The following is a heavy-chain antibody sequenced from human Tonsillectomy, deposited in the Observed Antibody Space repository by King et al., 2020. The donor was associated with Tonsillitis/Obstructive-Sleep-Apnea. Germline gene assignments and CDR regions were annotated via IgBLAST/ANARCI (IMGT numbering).Heavy chain of an antibody. J-gene: IGHJ4*02. CDR1: GGSVSSVHYY. Sequence: QLQESGPGLVRPSENLSLTCTVSGGSVSSVHYYWNWIRQPPGKGLEWIGYIYNKGKTDYNPSLKSRVTISVDTANNQFSLRLTSMTAADTAQYYCARVGRRDGYNGIDYWGQGTRVTVSS. CDR3: ARVGRRDGYNGIDY. D-gene: IGHD5-24*01. V-gene: IGHV4-61*01. CDR2: IYNKGKT.